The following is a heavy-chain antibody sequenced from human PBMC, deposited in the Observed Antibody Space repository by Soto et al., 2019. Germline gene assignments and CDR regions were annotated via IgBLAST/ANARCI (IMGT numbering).Heavy chain of an antibody. J-gene: IGHJ5*02. D-gene: IGHD6-13*01. CDR1: GFTFSSYA. V-gene: IGHV3-30-3*01. CDR2: ISYDGSNK. CDR3: ARDADESSSKWYWFDP. Sequence: PGGSLRLSCAASGFTFSSYAMHWVRQAPGKGLEWVAVISYDGSNKYYADSVKGRFTISRDNSKNTLYLQMNSLRAEDTAVYYCARDADESSSKWYWFDPWGQGTLVTVSS.